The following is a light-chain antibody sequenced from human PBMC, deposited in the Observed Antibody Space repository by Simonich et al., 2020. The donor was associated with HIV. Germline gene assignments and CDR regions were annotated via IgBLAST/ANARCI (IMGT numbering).Light chain of an antibody. J-gene: IGKJ2*01. CDR2: AAS. Sequence: AIRMTKSPSSLSASTGERDTITCRASQGINTDLAWYQQKPGKAPTLLIYAASRLQSGVPSRFSGSGSGTDFTLTISSLQPEDFATYYCQQYYGTPTFGQGTKLEIK. CDR1: QGINTD. V-gene: IGKV1-8*01. CDR3: QQYYGTPT.